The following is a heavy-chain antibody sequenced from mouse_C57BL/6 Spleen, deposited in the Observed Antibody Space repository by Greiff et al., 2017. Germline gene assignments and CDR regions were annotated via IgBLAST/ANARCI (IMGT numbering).Heavy chain of an antibody. CDR1: GYTFTDYE. D-gene: IGHD2-4*01. Sequence: VQLQQSGAELVRPGASVTLSCKASGYTFTDYEMHWVKQTPVHGLEWIGAIDPETGGTAYKQKFKGKAILTAAKSSSTAYMELHSLTSEDSAVYYCTSESGGLRQGNFDYWGKGTTLTVSS. V-gene: IGHV1-15*01. CDR2: IDPETGGT. CDR3: TSESGGLRQGNFDY. J-gene: IGHJ2*01.